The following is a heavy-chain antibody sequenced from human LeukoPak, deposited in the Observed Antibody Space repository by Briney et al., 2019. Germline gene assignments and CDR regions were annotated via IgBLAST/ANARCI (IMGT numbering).Heavy chain of an antibody. J-gene: IGHJ4*02. CDR2: ISSSSSYI. CDR1: GFTFSSYS. V-gene: IGHV3-21*01. Sequence: GGSLRLSCAASGFTFSSYSMNWVRQAPGKGLEWVSSISSSSSYIYYADSVKGRFTISRDNAKNSLYLQMNSLRVEDTAVYYCARDPFSSSSSVDYWGQGTLVTVSS. D-gene: IGHD6-13*01. CDR3: ARDPFSSSSSVDY.